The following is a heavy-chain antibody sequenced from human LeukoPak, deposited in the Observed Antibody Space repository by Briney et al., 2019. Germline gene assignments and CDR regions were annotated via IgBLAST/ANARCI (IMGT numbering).Heavy chain of an antibody. J-gene: IGHJ6*03. CDR1: GFTFSSYW. V-gene: IGHV3-7*01. CDR3: AREVKRYYYYMDV. D-gene: IGHD4-23*01. Sequence: GGSLRLACAASGFTFSSYWMSWVRQAPGKGLEWVANIKQDGSEKYYVDSVKGRFTISRDNAKNSLYLQMNSLRAEDTAVYYCAREVKRYYYYMDVWGKGTTVTVSS. CDR2: IKQDGSEK.